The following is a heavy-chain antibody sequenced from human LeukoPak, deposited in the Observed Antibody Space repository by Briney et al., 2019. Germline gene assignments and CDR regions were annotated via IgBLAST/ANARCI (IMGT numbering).Heavy chain of an antibody. CDR1: GGYISSYF. J-gene: IGHJ4*02. CDR3: ASYYYDSSGYYLDY. Sequence: SETLSLTCTVSGGYISSYFGSWIRQPPGKGLEWIGYIYYSGSTNYNPSLKSRVTISVDTSKNQFSLKLSSVTAADTAVYYCASYYYDSSGYYLDYWGQGTLVTVSS. D-gene: IGHD3-22*01. CDR2: IYYSGST. V-gene: IGHV4-59*01.